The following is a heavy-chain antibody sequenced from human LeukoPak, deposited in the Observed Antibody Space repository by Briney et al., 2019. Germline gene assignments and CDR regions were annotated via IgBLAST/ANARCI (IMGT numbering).Heavy chain of an antibody. CDR2: IKSTTVDGTP. CDR3: STGPGNSGY. Sequence: GGSLRVSCAVSGLTFSNAWMSWVRQAPGKGLEWVGRIKSTTVDGTPEYAAPVKGRFTISRDDSKNTVYLQMNSLKTEDTAVYYCSTGPGNSGYWGQGTLVTVSS. D-gene: IGHD4-23*01. CDR1: GLTFSNAW. V-gene: IGHV3-15*01. J-gene: IGHJ4*02.